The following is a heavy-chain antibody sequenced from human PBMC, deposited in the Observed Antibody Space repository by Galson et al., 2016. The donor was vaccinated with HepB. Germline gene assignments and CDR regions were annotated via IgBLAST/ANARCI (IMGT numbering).Heavy chain of an antibody. CDR2: INHSGST. J-gene: IGHJ6*03. V-gene: IGHV4-34*01. Sequence: LSLTCAVYGGSFSGYYWSWIRQPPGKGLEWIGEINHSGSTNYNPSLKSRVTISVDTSKNQFSLKLSSVTAADTAVYYCARGDDPDYGDYASAYYYMDVWGKGTTVTVSS. CDR1: GGSFSGYY. CDR3: ARGDDPDYGDYASAYYYMDV. D-gene: IGHD4-17*01.